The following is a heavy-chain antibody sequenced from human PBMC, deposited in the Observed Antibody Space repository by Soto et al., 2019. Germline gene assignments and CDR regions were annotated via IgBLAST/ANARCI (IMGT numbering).Heavy chain of an antibody. D-gene: IGHD5-18*01. J-gene: IGHJ3*02. CDR1: GGTSSSYA. V-gene: IGHV1-69*04. Sequence: SVKVCWKASGGTSSSYAISWVRQALGQGLEWMGMIIPSGGTASYAQKFQGRVTMTRDTSTSTVYMELNSLRDEDTAVYYCAGSPYRSGSDAFDIWGQGTMVTVSS. CDR2: IIPSGGTA. CDR3: AGSPYRSGSDAFDI.